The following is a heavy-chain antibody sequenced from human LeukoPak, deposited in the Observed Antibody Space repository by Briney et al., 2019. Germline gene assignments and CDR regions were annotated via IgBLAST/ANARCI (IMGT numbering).Heavy chain of an antibody. D-gene: IGHD3-10*01. CDR2: IIPIFGTA. CDR3: ARTVPWFHKARPFDY. J-gene: IGHJ4*02. V-gene: IGHV1-69*05. CDR1: GGTFSSYA. Sequence: ASVKVSCKASGGTFSSYAISWVRQAPGQGLEWMGGIIPIFGTANYAQKFQGRVTLTRDTSTSTVYMELSSLRSEDTAVYYCARTVPWFHKARPFDYWGQGTLVTVSS.